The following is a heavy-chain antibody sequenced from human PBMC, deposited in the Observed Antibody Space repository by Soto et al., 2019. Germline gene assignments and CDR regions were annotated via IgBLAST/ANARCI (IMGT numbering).Heavy chain of an antibody. D-gene: IGHD6-25*01. J-gene: IGHJ1*01. V-gene: IGHV1-18*04. CDR2: ISVYNGVT. CDR3: ASNRSASWTLHH. Sequence: ASVKVSCKASGYTFTSYGISWVRQAPGQGLEWLGWISVYNGVTTYAQKLQGRVSMNTDTSTNTAYMELRSLRSDDTAVYFCASNRSASWTLHHWGQATRVTVS. CDR1: GYTFTSYG.